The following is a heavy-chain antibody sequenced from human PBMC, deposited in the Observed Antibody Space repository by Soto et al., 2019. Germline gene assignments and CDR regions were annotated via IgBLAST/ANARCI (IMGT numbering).Heavy chain of an antibody. D-gene: IGHD1-1*01. CDR2: ISFEGNTQ. CDR3: ARGAEHQLLSRDYFYGMDV. V-gene: IGHV3-30*05. Sequence: QVQLVESGGGVVQPGRSLRLSCAASGFTLSRYGMHWVRQAPGKGLEWVAVISFEGNTQYYADSVKGRFTISRDNSKDTLSLQIRSLRPEDTAVYYCARGAEHQLLSRDYFYGMDVWGQGTTVSVSS. CDR1: GFTLSRYG. J-gene: IGHJ6*02.